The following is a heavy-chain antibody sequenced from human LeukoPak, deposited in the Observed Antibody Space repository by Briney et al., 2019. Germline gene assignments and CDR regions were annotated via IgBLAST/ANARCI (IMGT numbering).Heavy chain of an antibody. V-gene: IGHV1-2*02. Sequence: ASVKVSCKASGYTFTGYYMHWVRQAPGQGLEWMGWINPNSGGTNYAQKFQGRVTMTRDTSISTAYMELSRLTSDDTAVYYCARDPSWYDSPWGQGTLVTVSS. CDR2: INPNSGGT. CDR3: ARDPSWYDSP. CDR1: GYTFTGYY. J-gene: IGHJ5*02. D-gene: IGHD6-13*01.